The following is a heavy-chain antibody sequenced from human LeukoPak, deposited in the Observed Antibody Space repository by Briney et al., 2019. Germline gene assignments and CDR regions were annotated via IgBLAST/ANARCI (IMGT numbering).Heavy chain of an antibody. V-gene: IGHV3-33*06. D-gene: IGHD3-22*01. CDR2: IWYDGSNK. Sequence: GGSLRLSCAASGFTFSSYGMHWVRQAPGKGLEWVAVIWYDGSNKYYADSVKGRFTISRDNSKNTLYLQMNSLRAEDTAVYYCAKDYDSSGYYYNDAFDIWGQGTMVTVSS. CDR3: AKDYDSSGYYYNDAFDI. CDR1: GFTFSSYG. J-gene: IGHJ3*02.